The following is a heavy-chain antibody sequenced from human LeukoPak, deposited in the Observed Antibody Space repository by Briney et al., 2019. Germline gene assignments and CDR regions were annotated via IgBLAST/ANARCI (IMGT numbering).Heavy chain of an antibody. CDR3: ARATYGDYHDY. D-gene: IGHD4-17*01. V-gene: IGHV4-59*08. Sequence: PSETLSLTCTVSGGSISTYYWNWIRQPPGKGLEWIGYIYYSGSTYYNPSLKSRVTISVDTSKNQFSLKLSSVTAADTAVYYCARATYGDYHDYWGQGTLVTVSS. CDR1: GGSISTYY. J-gene: IGHJ4*02. CDR2: IYYSGST.